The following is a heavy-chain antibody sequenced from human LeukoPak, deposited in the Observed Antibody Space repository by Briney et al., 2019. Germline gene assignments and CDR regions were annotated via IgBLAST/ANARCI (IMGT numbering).Heavy chain of an antibody. J-gene: IGHJ5*02. CDR2: INHSGST. Sequence: SETLSLTCAVYGGSFSGYYRSWIRQPPGKGLEWIGEINHSGSTNYNPSLKSRVTISVDTSKNQFSLKLSSVTAADTAVYYCASLSGSYPFDPWGQGTLVTVSS. D-gene: IGHD3-10*01. V-gene: IGHV4-34*01. CDR1: GGSFSGYY. CDR3: ASLSGSYPFDP.